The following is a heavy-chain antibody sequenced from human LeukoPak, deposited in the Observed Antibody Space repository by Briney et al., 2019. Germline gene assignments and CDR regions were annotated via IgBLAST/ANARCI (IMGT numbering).Heavy chain of an antibody. J-gene: IGHJ6*02. CDR1: GGTFSSYA. Sequence: SVKVSCKASGGTFSSYAISWVRQAPGQGLEWMGRIIPILGIANYAQKFQGRVTITADTSTSTVYMELSSLRSEETAVYYCARDQGLTAPPPYGLDVWGQGTTVIVSS. CDR3: ARDQGLTAPPPYGLDV. CDR2: IIPILGIA. D-gene: IGHD5-18*01. V-gene: IGHV1-69*04.